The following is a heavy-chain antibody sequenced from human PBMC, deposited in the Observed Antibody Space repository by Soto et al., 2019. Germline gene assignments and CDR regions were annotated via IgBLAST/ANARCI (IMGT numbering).Heavy chain of an antibody. V-gene: IGHV1-18*01. CDR3: AKGAVAGTPTSYYYYGMDV. CDR1: GYTFTSYA. Sequence: ASVKVSCKASGYTFTSYAMHWVRQAPGQGLEWMGRISGYDDYTSYAQKLRDRVTMTADTSTSTVYMQLRSLTSDDTAVYYCAKGAVAGTPTSYYYYGMDVWGQGTTVTVS. J-gene: IGHJ6*02. D-gene: IGHD6-19*01. CDR2: ISGYDDYT.